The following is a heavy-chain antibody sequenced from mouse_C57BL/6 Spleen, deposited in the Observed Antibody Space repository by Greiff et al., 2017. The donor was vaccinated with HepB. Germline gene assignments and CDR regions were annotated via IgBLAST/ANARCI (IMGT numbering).Heavy chain of an antibody. CDR3: ARRFFVYGSREGDYFDY. CDR2: IYPRSGNT. V-gene: IGHV1-81*01. D-gene: IGHD1-1*01. J-gene: IGHJ2*01. Sequence: VKLQESGAELARPGASVKLSCKASGYTFTSYGISWVKQRTGQGLEWIGEIYPRSGNTYYNEKFKGKATLTADKSSSTAYMELRSLTSEDSAVYFCARRFFVYGSREGDYFDYWGQGTTLTVSS. CDR1: GYTFTSYG.